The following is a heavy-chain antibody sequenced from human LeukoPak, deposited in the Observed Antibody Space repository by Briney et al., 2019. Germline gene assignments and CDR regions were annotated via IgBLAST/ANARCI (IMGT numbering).Heavy chain of an antibody. CDR1: GFTFSSYW. CDR2: INSKTDGGTT. J-gene: IGHJ6*02. V-gene: IGHV3-15*07. D-gene: IGHD3-3*01. Sequence: GGSLRLSCAASGFTFSSYWMHWVRQAPGKGLVWVSRINSKTDGGTTDYAAPVKGRFTISRDDSKNTLYLQMNSLKTEDTAVYYCTTDTYYDFWSGFIGLKDVWGQGTTVTVSS. CDR3: TTDTYYDFWSGFIGLKDV.